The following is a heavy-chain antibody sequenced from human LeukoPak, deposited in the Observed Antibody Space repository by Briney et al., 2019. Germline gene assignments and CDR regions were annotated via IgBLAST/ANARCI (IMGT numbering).Heavy chain of an antibody. D-gene: IGHD3-9*01. J-gene: IGHJ4*02. Sequence: GGSLRLSCAASGFTFSSYWMHWVRQAPGKGLLWVSRINTDGSSTTYADSVKGRFTISRDNSKNTLYLQMNSLRAEDTAVYYCARDRRGYFDGYYFDYWGQGTLVTVSS. CDR1: GFTFSSYW. CDR2: INTDGSST. V-gene: IGHV3-74*01. CDR3: ARDRRGYFDGYYFDY.